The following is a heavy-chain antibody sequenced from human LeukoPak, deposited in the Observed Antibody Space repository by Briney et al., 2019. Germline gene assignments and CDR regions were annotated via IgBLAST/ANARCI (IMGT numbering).Heavy chain of an antibody. CDR1: GGSISSHY. CDR2: IYYSGST. D-gene: IGHD4-23*01. CDR3: STRSHGGNYFDY. V-gene: IGHV4-59*08. J-gene: IGHJ4*02. Sequence: PSETLSLTCTVPGGSISSHYWSWIRQPPGKGLEWIGYIYYSGSTNYNPSLKSRVTISVDTSKNQFSLKLSTVTAADTAVYYCSTRSHGGNYFDYWGQGTLVTVSS.